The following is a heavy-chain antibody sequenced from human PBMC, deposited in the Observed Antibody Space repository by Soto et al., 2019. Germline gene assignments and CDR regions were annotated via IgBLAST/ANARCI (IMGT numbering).Heavy chain of an antibody. D-gene: IGHD3-16*01. CDR2: INHSGST. J-gene: IGHJ3*02. CDR1: GGSFSGYY. V-gene: IGHV4-34*01. Sequence: QQWGAGLLKPSETLSLTCAVYGGSFSGYYWSWIRQPPGKGLEWIGEINHSGSTNYNPSLXXXXXXXXXXXXXXXXXXXXXXXXXXXXXXXXXXXXXXXXXXVIXXXXAXDIWGQGTM. CDR3: XXXXXXXXXXVIXXXXAXDI.